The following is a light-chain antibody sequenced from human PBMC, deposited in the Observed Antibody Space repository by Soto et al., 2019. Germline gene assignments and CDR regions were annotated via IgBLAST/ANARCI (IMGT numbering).Light chain of an antibody. CDR1: QTVRNNY. CDR2: DAS. V-gene: IGKV3-20*01. Sequence: EFVLTQSPGTLSLSPGERATLSCRASQTVRNNYLAWYQQKPGQAPRLLIYDASSRATGIPDRFSGGGSGTDVTLTISRLEPEDFAVYYCQQFSSYPLTFXGGTKVDIK. CDR3: QQFSSYPLT. J-gene: IGKJ4*01.